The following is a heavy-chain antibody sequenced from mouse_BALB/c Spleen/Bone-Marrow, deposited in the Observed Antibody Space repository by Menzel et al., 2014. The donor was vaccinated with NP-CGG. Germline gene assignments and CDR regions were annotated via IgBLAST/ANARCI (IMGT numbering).Heavy chain of an antibody. CDR3: ASLTYYAMDY. V-gene: IGHV5-17*02. CDR2: ISSGSSTI. Sequence: EVQLVESGGGLVQPGGSRKLSCAASGFTFSSFGMHWVRQAPEKGLEWVAYISSGSSTIYYADTVEGRFTISRDNPKNTLFLQMTSLRSEDTAMYYCASLTYYAMDYWGQGTSVTVSS. CDR1: GFTFSSFG. J-gene: IGHJ4*01.